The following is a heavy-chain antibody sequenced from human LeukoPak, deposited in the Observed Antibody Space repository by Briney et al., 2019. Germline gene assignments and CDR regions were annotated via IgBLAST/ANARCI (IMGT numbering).Heavy chain of an antibody. CDR2: IWYDGSNK. V-gene: IGHV3-33*06. J-gene: IGHJ4*02. CDR3: AKDYPLWGGDRFDY. D-gene: IGHD4-17*01. Sequence: PGGSLRLSCAASGFTFSSDGMHWVRQAPGKGLEWVAVIWYDGSNKYYADSVEGRFTISRDNSKNTLYLQMNSLRAEDTAVYYCAKDYPLWGGDRFDYWGQGTLVTVSS. CDR1: GFTFSSDG.